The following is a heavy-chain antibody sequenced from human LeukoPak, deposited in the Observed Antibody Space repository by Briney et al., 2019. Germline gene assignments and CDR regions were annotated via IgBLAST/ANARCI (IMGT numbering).Heavy chain of an antibody. V-gene: IGHV1-2*02. CDR1: GFTFTGYY. Sequence: ASVKVSCKASGFTFTGYYMHWVRQAPGQGLEWMGWINPNSGGTNYAQKFQGRVTMTRDTSISTAYMELSRLRSDDTAVYYCAXXXXXXXAVAANRRGWFDPWGQGTLVTVSS. CDR3: AXXXXXXXAVAANRRGWFDP. J-gene: IGHJ5*02. CDR2: INPNSGGT. D-gene: IGHD6-19*01.